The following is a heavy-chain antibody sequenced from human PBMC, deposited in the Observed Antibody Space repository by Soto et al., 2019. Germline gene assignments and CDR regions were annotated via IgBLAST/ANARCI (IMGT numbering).Heavy chain of an antibody. CDR1: GGSISSSSYY. CDR3: SRGCYSCYYYGMDV. D-gene: IGHD2-15*01. V-gene: IGHV4-39*01. Sequence: PSETLSLTCTVSGGSISSSSYYWGWIRQPPGKGLEWIGSIYYSGSTYYNPSLKSRVTISVDTSKNQFSLKLNSVTAADTAVYYCSRGCYSCYYYGMDVWGQGTTVTVSS. CDR2: IYYSGST. J-gene: IGHJ6*02.